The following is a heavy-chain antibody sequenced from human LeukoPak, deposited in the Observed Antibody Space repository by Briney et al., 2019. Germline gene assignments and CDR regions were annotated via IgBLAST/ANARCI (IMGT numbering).Heavy chain of an antibody. CDR1: GFTFDDYA. Sequence: PGGSLRLSCAASGFTFDDYAMHWVRQAPGKGLEWVSSISSSSGYIYYADSVKGRFTISRDNAKNSLYLQMNSLRAEDTAVYYCARDGIVGATRAFDYWGQGTLVTVSS. CDR3: ARDGIVGATRAFDY. CDR2: ISSSSGYI. D-gene: IGHD1-26*01. J-gene: IGHJ4*02. V-gene: IGHV3-21*01.